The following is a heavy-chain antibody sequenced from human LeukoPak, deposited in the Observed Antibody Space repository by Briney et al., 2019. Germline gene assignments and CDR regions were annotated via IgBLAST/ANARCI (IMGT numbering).Heavy chain of an antibody. CDR3: ARDLGHDSSGYYLVFDY. Sequence: GASVKVSCKASGYTFTSYGISWVRQASGQGLEWMGWISAYNGNTNYAQKLQGRVTMTTDTSTSTAYMELRSLRSDDTAVYYCARDLGHDSSGYYLVFDYWGQGTLVTVSS. CDR2: ISAYNGNT. V-gene: IGHV1-18*01. D-gene: IGHD3-22*01. J-gene: IGHJ4*02. CDR1: GYTFTSYG.